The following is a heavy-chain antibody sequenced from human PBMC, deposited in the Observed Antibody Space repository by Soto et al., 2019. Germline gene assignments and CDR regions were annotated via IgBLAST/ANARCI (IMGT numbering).Heavy chain of an antibody. D-gene: IGHD4-17*01. Sequence: QVQLQESGPGLVKPSQTLSLTCTVSGGSISSGGYYWSWIRQHPGKGLEWIGYIYYSGSTYYNQSRKSRVTLSVDTSKNQFSLKLSSVTAADTAVYYCARAIDYGGNSDAFDIWGQGTMVTVSS. J-gene: IGHJ3*02. CDR3: ARAIDYGGNSDAFDI. CDR1: GGSISSGGYY. CDR2: IYYSGST. V-gene: IGHV4-31*03.